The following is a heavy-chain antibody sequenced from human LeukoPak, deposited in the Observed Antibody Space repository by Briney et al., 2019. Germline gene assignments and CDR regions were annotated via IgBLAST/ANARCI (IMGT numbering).Heavy chain of an antibody. CDR2: IFSDGTT. CDR1: GFTVGSSF. CDR3: AKLITRNPEE. V-gene: IGHV3-53*01. J-gene: IGHJ4*02. Sequence: GGSLRLSCAASGFTVGSSFMTWVRQAPGKGLEWVSVIFSDGTTYYTDSVKGRFTISRDNSKNTLYLQMNSLRAEDTAVYYCAKLITRNPEEWGQGTLVTVSS. D-gene: IGHD1-14*01.